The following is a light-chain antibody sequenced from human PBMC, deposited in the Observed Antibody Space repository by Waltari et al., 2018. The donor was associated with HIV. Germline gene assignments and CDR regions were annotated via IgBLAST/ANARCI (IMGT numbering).Light chain of an antibody. CDR2: DDR. CDR1: DLGSES. Sequence: SYVVTQTPSVSVAPGQTARITCAGADLGSESVHWYQQKPGQAPVLVVYDDRDRPPGIPERFTGSNSGNTATLTITRVEAGDEADYYCQVWESGGDIVFFGGGTKLTVL. V-gene: IGLV3-21*02. CDR3: QVWESGGDIVF. J-gene: IGLJ2*01.